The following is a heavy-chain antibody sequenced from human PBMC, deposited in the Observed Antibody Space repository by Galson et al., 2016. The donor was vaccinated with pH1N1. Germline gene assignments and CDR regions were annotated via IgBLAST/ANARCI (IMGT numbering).Heavy chain of an antibody. D-gene: IGHD1-26*01. CDR1: GFTFSGSA. CDR2: IRSKADSYAT. Sequence: SLRLSCAASGFTFSGSAMHWVRQASGKGLEWVGRIRSKADSYATAYAASVEGRFTISRDDSKNTAYLQMNSLKTEDTAVYYCTRPNSGSYEEFWFDPWAREPWSPSPQ. CDR3: TRPNSGSYEEFWFDP. V-gene: IGHV3-73*01. J-gene: IGHJ5*02.